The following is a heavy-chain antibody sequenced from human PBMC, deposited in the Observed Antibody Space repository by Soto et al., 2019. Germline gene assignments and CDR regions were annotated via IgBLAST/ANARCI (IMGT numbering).Heavy chain of an antibody. J-gene: IGHJ6*02. V-gene: IGHV4-59*01. CDR1: GDSISNYY. D-gene: IGHD2-2*01. CDR2: IFDSGST. CDR3: VRHAGHGGSTTCFGYYSVDV. Sequence: SETLSLTCTVSGDSISNYYWSWIRQPPGKGLEWIGYIFDSGSTNYNPSLKSRVTISVDTSKNQFSLRLSSVTAADTAVYYCVRHAGHGGSTTCFGYYSVDVWGQGTTVTVSS.